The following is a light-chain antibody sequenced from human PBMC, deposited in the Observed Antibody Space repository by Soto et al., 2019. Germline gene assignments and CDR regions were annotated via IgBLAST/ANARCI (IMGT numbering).Light chain of an antibody. CDR1: QNIRTY. Sequence: DIQMTQSPSSLSASVGDRGTISWRASQNIRTYLNWYQQKPGRAPKLLIHSASALPSGVPSRFSGSGSGTEFTLTMSGLQPEDFATYYCQQGHSTPYTFGQGTKVDTK. J-gene: IGKJ2*01. CDR2: SAS. CDR3: QQGHSTPYT. V-gene: IGKV1-39*01.